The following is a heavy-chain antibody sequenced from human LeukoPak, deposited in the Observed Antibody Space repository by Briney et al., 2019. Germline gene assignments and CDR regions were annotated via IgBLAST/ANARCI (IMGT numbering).Heavy chain of an antibody. Sequence: ASVKVSCKVSGYTLTELSMHWVRQAPGKGLEWKGGFDPEDGETIYAQKFQGRVTMTEDTSTDTAYMELSSLRSEDTAVYYCATGGGVRGSYRGVAYYFDYWGQGTLVTVSS. CDR3: ATGGGVRGSYRGVAYYFDY. CDR2: FDPEDGET. D-gene: IGHD3-10*01. V-gene: IGHV1-24*01. CDR1: GYTLTELS. J-gene: IGHJ4*02.